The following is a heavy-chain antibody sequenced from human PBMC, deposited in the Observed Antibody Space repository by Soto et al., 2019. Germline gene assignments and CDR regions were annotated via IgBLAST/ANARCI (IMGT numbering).Heavy chain of an antibody. Sequence: PGGSLRLSCAASGFTFSNAWMDWVRQAPGKGLEWAGRIKSKTDGGTTDYAAPVKGRFTISRDDSKNTLYLQMNSLKTEDTAVYYCTSTMVHAIYYYSGMDVWGQGTTVTVSS. CDR2: IKSKTDGGTT. J-gene: IGHJ6*02. D-gene: IGHD2-8*01. CDR1: GFTFSNAW. V-gene: IGHV3-15*07. CDR3: TSTMVHAIYYYSGMDV.